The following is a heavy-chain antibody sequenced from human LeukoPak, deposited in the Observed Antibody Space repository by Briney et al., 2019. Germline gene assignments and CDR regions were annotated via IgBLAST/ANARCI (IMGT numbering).Heavy chain of an antibody. CDR3: AKVRSPSSIAARPGLGYFDY. V-gene: IGHV3-23*01. CDR2: ISGSGGST. CDR1: GFTFSSYA. Sequence: GGSLRLSCAASGFTFSSYAMSWVRQAPGKVLEWVSAISGSGGSTYYADSVKGRFTISRDNSKNTLYLQMNSLRAEDTAVYYCAKVRSPSSIAARPGLGYFDYWGQGTLVTVSS. D-gene: IGHD6-6*01. J-gene: IGHJ4*02.